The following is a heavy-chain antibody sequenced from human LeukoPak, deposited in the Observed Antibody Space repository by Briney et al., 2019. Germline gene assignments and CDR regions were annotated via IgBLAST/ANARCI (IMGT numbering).Heavy chain of an antibody. CDR3: ARVQGGAAYNWLDP. J-gene: IGHJ5*02. D-gene: IGHD1-26*01. CDR2: ISSSSSTI. V-gene: IGHV3-48*01. Sequence: GGSLRLSCAASGFTLISYSMNWVRQAPGKGLEWVSYISSSSSTIYYADSVKGRFTVSRDNAKNSLFLQMNSLRAEDTAVYYCARVQGGAAYNWLDPWGPGTLVTVSS. CDR1: GFTLISYS.